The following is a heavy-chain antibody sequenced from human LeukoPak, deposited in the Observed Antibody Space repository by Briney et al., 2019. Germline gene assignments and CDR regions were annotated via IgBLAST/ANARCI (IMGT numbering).Heavy chain of an antibody. CDR2: FSAYNGNT. CDR1: GYTFTNYG. D-gene: IGHD6-19*01. Sequence: ASVKVSCKASGYTFTNYGITWVRQAPGQGVEWMGWFSAYNGNTNYAQKLKDRVTMTTDTSTNTAYMELRSLRSDDKAVYFCARGVAGTEGLFEYWGQGTLVTVSS. V-gene: IGHV1-18*01. J-gene: IGHJ4*02. CDR3: ARGVAGTEGLFEY.